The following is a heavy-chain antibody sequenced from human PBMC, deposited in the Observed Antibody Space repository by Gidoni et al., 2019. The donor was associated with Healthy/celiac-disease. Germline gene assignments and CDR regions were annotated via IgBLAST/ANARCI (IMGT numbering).Heavy chain of an antibody. V-gene: IGHV5-51*03. D-gene: IGHD3-3*01. Sequence: EVQLVPSGAEVKKPGASLKISCKGSRYSFTTYWIGWVRQMPGKGLEWMEIIYPGDSDTRYSPSFQGQVTSSADKSISTAYLQWSSLKASDTAMYYCARPAYYDFWSGYGTDYWGQGTLVTVSS. J-gene: IGHJ4*02. CDR1: RYSFTTYW. CDR2: IYPGDSDT. CDR3: ARPAYYDFWSGYGTDY.